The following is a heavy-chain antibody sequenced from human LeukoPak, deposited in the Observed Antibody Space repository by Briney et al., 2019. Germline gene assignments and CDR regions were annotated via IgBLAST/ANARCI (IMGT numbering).Heavy chain of an antibody. CDR1: GGSISSTNW. D-gene: IGHD1-26*01. CDR3: SRESGAFSPFGY. CDR2: ISLSGVT. Sequence: SQTLSLTCGVSGGSISSTNWWSWVRQPPGQGLEWIGEISLSGVTNYNPSLKSRVTMSLDRSKNHLSLTLTSVTAADTAVYYCSRESGAFSPFGYWGQGTLVTVSS. J-gene: IGHJ4*02. V-gene: IGHV4-4*02.